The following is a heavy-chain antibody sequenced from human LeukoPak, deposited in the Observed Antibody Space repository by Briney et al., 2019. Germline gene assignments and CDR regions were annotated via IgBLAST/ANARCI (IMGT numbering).Heavy chain of an antibody. D-gene: IGHD3-3*01. Sequence: GGSLRLSCAASGFTFSSYAMHWVRQAPGKGLEYVSAISSNGGSTYYANSVKGRFTISRDNSKNTLYLQMGSLRAEDMAVYYCARGTIFLEWLLSYWGQGTLVTVSS. CDR1: GFTFSSYA. J-gene: IGHJ4*02. CDR2: ISSNGGST. CDR3: ARGTIFLEWLLSY. V-gene: IGHV3-64*01.